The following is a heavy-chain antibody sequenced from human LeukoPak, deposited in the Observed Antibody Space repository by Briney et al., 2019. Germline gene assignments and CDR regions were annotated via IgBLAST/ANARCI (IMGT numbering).Heavy chain of an antibody. Sequence: GESLKISCKGSGYSFTNYWISWVRQMPGKGLEWMGRIDPSDSYTNYSPSFQGHVTISTDKSISTAHLQWSSLKASDTAMYYCARIPKVDSSMSRYFDYWGQGTLVTVSS. CDR2: IDPSDSYT. V-gene: IGHV5-10-1*01. CDR1: GYSFTNYW. CDR3: ARIPKVDSSMSRYFDY. J-gene: IGHJ4*02. D-gene: IGHD5-18*01.